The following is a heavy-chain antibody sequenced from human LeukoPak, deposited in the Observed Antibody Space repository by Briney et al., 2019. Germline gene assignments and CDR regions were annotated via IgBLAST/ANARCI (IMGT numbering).Heavy chain of an antibody. CDR2: ISVNNGNT. V-gene: IGHV1-18*01. D-gene: IGHD2-15*01. Sequence: ASVKVSCKASGYTFSTYGITWVRQAPGQGLEWMGWISVNNGNTNYVQKLQGRVTMTTDTSTNTAYMELRSLRSDDTAVYYCVRDRGYCSDGSCYSLDYWGQRTLVTVSS. CDR3: VRDRGYCSDGSCYSLDY. J-gene: IGHJ4*02. CDR1: GYTFSTYG.